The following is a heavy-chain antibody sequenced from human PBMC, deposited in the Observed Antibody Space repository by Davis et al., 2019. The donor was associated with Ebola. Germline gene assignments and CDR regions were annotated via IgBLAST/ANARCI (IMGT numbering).Heavy chain of an antibody. Sequence: SETLSLTCTVSGGSISSYYWSWIRQPPGKGLEWIGYIYYSGSTNYNPSLTSRVTISVDTSKNQFSLKLSSVTAADTAVYYCARVVGATGGDAFDIWGQGTMVTVSS. D-gene: IGHD1-26*01. J-gene: IGHJ3*02. CDR2: IYYSGST. CDR3: ARVVGATGGDAFDI. V-gene: IGHV4-59*01. CDR1: GGSISSYY.